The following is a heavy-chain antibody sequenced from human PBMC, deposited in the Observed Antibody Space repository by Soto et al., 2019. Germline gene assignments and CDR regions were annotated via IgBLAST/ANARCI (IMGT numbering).Heavy chain of an antibody. D-gene: IGHD4-17*01. CDR3: ARVRRVAPFYGDYDDAFDI. CDR2: ISAYNGNT. Sequence: ASVKVSCKASGYTFTSYGISWVRQAPGQGLEWMGWISAYNGNTNYAQKLQGRVTMTTDTSTSTAYMELRSLRSDDTAVYYCARVRRVAPFYGDYDDAFDIWGQGTMVTVSS. V-gene: IGHV1-18*01. J-gene: IGHJ3*02. CDR1: GYTFTSYG.